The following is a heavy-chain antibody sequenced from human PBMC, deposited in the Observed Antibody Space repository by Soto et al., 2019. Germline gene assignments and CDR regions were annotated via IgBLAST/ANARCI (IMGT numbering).Heavy chain of an antibody. J-gene: IGHJ4*02. CDR3: ATRLRVLRYFDWSFDY. D-gene: IGHD3-9*01. V-gene: IGHV4-31*03. CDR1: GGSISSGGYY. CDR2: IYYSGST. Sequence: TLSLTCTVSGGSISSGGYYWSWIRQHPGKGLEWIGYIYYSGSTYYNPSLKSRVTISVDTSKNQFSLKLSSVTAADTAVYYCATRLRVLRYFDWSFDYWGQGTLVTVSS.